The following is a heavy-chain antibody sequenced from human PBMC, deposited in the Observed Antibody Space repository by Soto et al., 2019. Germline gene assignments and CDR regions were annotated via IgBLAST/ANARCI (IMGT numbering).Heavy chain of an antibody. CDR1: GYTFTSYG. CDR2: ISAYNGNT. V-gene: IGHV1-18*04. CDR3: AREGYCSGGSCRRYYYYAMDV. D-gene: IGHD2-15*01. J-gene: IGHJ6*02. Sequence: QVQLVQSGAEVKKPGVSVKVSCKASGYTFTSYGISWVRQAPGQGLEWMGWISAYNGNTNYAQKLQGRVTMTTDTATSTAYMELRSLRSDDTAVYYCAREGYCSGGSCRRYYYYAMDVWGQGTTVTVSS.